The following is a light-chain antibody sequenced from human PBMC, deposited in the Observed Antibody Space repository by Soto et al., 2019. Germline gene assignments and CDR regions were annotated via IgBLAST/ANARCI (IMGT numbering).Light chain of an antibody. J-gene: IGKJ1*01. CDR1: QSISGW. Sequence: DIKMTQSPSTLSASVGDRATITCRASQSISGWLAWYQHKPGKAPKFLIYDASTLQSGVPSRFSGSGSGTEFTLTISSLQPDDFATYYCQHYNTYPWTFSQGTKVDIK. V-gene: IGKV1-5*01. CDR2: DAS. CDR3: QHYNTYPWT.